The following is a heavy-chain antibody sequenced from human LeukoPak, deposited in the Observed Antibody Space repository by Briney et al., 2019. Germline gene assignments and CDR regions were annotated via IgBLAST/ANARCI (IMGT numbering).Heavy chain of an antibody. CDR3: ARVGREMVRGVHNYYMDV. CDR2: IYYSGST. V-gene: IGHV4-59*08. Sequence: PSETLSLTCTVSGGSISSYYWSWIRQPPGKGLEWIVYIYYSGSTNYNPSLKSRVTISVDTSKNQFSLKLSSVTAADTAVYYCARVGREMVRGVHNYYMDVWGKGTTVTVSS. J-gene: IGHJ6*03. D-gene: IGHD3-10*01. CDR1: GGSISSYY.